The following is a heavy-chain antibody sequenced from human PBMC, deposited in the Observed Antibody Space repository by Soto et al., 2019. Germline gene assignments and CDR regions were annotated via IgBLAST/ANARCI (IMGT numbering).Heavy chain of an antibody. CDR1: GFSLSTSGMR. D-gene: IGHD6-6*01. CDR2: IDWDDDK. V-gene: IGHV2-70*04. Sequence: SGPTLVNPTQTLTLTCTFSGFSLSTSGMRVSWIRQPPGKALEWLARIDWDDDKFYSTSLKTRLTISKDTYKNQVVLTMTNMDHVETATYYCARIGSSSWYTFDYWGQGNLVTVSS. J-gene: IGHJ4*02. CDR3: ARIGSSSWYTFDY.